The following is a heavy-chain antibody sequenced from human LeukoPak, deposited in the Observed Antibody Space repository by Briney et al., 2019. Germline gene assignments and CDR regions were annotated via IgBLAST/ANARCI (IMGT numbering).Heavy chain of an antibody. J-gene: IGHJ4*02. CDR1: GFTFSSCG. V-gene: IGHV3-33*01. CDR2: VWFDVSDK. Sequence: PGGSLRLSCAASGFTFSSCGMHWVRQAQGKGLEWVAVVWFDVSDKYYANSVRGRFTISRDNSKNTVYLEMNSLRAEDTAVYYCARERVVRGNSGYDFDYWGQGTLVTVS. D-gene: IGHD5-12*01. CDR3: ARERVVRGNSGYDFDY.